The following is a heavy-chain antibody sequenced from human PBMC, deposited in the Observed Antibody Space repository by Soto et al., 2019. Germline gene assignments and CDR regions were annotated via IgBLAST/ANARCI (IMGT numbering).Heavy chain of an antibody. V-gene: IGHV1-69*06. Sequence: SVKVSCKASGGTFGSDAITWVRQAPGQGLEWVGRIIPIFGTTNYTQNLQGRVTISADKSTLTSYMELHSLTSDDTALYYCARDRTDSGYYTNWLDPWGQGTQVTVSS. D-gene: IGHD3-22*01. J-gene: IGHJ5*02. CDR3: ARDRTDSGYYTNWLDP. CDR1: GGTFGSDA. CDR2: IIPIFGTT.